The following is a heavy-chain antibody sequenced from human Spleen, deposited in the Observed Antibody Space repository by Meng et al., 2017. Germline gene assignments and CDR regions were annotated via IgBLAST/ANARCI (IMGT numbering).Heavy chain of an antibody. V-gene: IGHV1-2*06. Sequence: ASVKVSCKASGYIFTDYAIHWVRQAPGQGLEWMGRINPKSGDTHYAQKFQARVTMTGDTSISTAYMELSGLRSDDTAMYYCARDEDISAAGKLFGDYWGQGTLVTVSS. CDR3: ARDEDISAAGKLFGDY. CDR1: GYIFTDYA. CDR2: INPKSGDT. J-gene: IGHJ4*02. D-gene: IGHD6-25*01.